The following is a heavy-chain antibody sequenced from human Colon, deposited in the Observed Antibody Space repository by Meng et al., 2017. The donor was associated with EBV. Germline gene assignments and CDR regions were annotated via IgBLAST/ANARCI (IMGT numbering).Heavy chain of an antibody. CDR3: ARVWQSLTAFFDS. Sequence: QVQLEESVAGLVKPSGTVSLTCLCFAGSITNTHWRMGGRHPAGEVRELSGKVYHTGGTKYNQSLEGQVTISSDKSKNQFSLNLTSVTAADTALYYCARVWQSLTAFFDSWGQGTLVTVSS. J-gene: IGHJ4*02. V-gene: IGHV4-4*02. CDR2: VYHTGGT. CDR1: AGSITNTHW. D-gene: IGHD2-21*01.